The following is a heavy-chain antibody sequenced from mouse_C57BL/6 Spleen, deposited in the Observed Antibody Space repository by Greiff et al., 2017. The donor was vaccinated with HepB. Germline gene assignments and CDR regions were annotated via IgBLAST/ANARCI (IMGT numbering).Heavy chain of an antibody. CDR1: GYTFTDYY. CDR3: ARETPPRYFDV. J-gene: IGHJ1*03. CDR2: INPYNGGT. V-gene: IGHV1-19*01. Sequence: EVKLQESGPVLVKPGASVKMSCKASGYTFTDYYMNWVKQSHGKSLEWIGVINPYNGGTSYNQKFKGKATLTVDKSSSTAYMELNSLTSEDSAVYYCARETPPRYFDVWGTGTTVTVSS.